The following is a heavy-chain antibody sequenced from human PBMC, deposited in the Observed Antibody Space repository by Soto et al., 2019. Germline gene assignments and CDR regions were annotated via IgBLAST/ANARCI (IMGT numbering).Heavy chain of an antibody. Sequence: QVQLQESGPGLVKPSETLSLTCTVSGGSVNSGTYYWSWIRQPPGKGLEWIGYIFYRGTTSYNPSLESRVTFSVDTSTNQFSLKLTSVTAADTAVYYCARSYTLLVAASGEWGQGTLVTVSS. V-gene: IGHV4-61*01. J-gene: IGHJ1*01. D-gene: IGHD2-15*01. CDR1: GGSVNSGTYY. CDR3: ARSYTLLVAASGE. CDR2: IFYRGTT.